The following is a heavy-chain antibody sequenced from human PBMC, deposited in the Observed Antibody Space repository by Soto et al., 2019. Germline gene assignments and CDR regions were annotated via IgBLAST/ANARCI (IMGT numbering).Heavy chain of an antibody. V-gene: IGHV1-3*01. CDR3: ARRDSGYDEDYYYYYGMDV. CDR1: GYTFTSYA. Sequence: ASVKVSCKASGYTFTSYAMHWVRQAPGQRLEWMGWINAGNGNTKYSQKFQGRVTITRDTSASTAYMELSSLRSEDTAVYYCARRDSGYDEDYYYYYGMDVWGQGTTVTVS. CDR2: INAGNGNT. J-gene: IGHJ6*02. D-gene: IGHD5-12*01.